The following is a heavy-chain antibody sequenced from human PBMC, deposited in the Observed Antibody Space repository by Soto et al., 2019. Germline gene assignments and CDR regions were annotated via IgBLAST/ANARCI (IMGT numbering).Heavy chain of an antibody. J-gene: IGHJ4*02. Sequence: GASVKVSCKASGYTFTGYYVHWVRQAPGQGLEWMGWINPNSGGTNYAQKFQGWVTMTRDTSISTAYMELSRLRSDDTAVYYCATQRDYGDYGAFDYWGQGTQVTVS. CDR2: INPNSGGT. CDR3: ATQRDYGDYGAFDY. V-gene: IGHV1-2*04. CDR1: GYTFTGYY. D-gene: IGHD4-17*01.